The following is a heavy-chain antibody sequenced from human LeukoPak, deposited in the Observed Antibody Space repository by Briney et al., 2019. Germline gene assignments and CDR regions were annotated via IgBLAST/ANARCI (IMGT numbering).Heavy chain of an antibody. Sequence: ASVKVSCKISGYTLTEVFMHWVRQAPGKRLEWMGGFDPADGEPIYAQKFQGRVTMSEDTSTDTAYMDLSSLRSEDTAVYYCATEVVGYGDVHYFDSWGQGTLVTVSS. V-gene: IGHV1-24*01. D-gene: IGHD4-17*01. CDR1: GYTLTEVF. J-gene: IGHJ4*02. CDR3: ATEVVGYGDVHYFDS. CDR2: FDPADGEP.